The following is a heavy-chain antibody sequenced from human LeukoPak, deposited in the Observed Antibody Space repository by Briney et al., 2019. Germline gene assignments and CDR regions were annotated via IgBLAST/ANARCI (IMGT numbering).Heavy chain of an antibody. Sequence: GGSLRLSCAASGFTFSSYSMNWVRQAPGKGLEWVSSISSSSSYIYYADSVKGRFTISRDNAKNSLYLQMNSLRAEDTAVYYCARRSVAGIFDYWGQGTLVTVSS. J-gene: IGHJ4*02. CDR2: ISSSSSYI. D-gene: IGHD6-19*01. V-gene: IGHV3-21*01. CDR3: ARRSVAGIFDY. CDR1: GFTFSSYS.